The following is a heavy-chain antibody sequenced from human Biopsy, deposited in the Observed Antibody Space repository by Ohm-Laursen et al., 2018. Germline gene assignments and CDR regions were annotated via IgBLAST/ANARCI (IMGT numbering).Heavy chain of an antibody. J-gene: IGHJ5*02. D-gene: IGHD3-22*01. Sequence: GASVKVSCKASGYTFTGYHVHWVRQAPGQGLEWMGWINAKTGDTNYAQKFQGGVTMTRDTSISTAYVDLSSLRSDDTAVYYCTRGGYYYDSLAYYYWFDPWGQGTLVTVSS. CDR1: GYTFTGYH. CDR2: INAKTGDT. CDR3: TRGGYYYDSLAYYYWFDP. V-gene: IGHV1-2*02.